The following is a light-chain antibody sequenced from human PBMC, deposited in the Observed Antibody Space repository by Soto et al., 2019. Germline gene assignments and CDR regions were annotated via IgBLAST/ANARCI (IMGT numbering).Light chain of an antibody. V-gene: IGLV2-14*01. CDR3: SSYTSSSRVV. Sequence: QSALTQPASVSGSPGQSITISCTGTSSDVGGYNYVSWYQQHPGKAPKLMIYDVSNRPSGVSNRFSGSKSGNTASLPISGLQAEDEADYYCSSYTSSSRVVFGGGTKVTVL. J-gene: IGLJ2*01. CDR2: DVS. CDR1: SSDVGGYNY.